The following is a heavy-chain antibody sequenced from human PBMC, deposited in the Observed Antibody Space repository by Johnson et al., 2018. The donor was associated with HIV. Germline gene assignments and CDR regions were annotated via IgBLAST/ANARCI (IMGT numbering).Heavy chain of an antibody. CDR1: GFTFGDYA. Sequence: VQLVESGGGVVRPGGSLRLSCIASGFTFGDYAMNWVRQAPGKGLEWVGFIRSKAYGGTTEYAASVKGRFTISRDDSKSIVYLQMNRLKTEDTGVYYCTRGGITICGVVDAFDIWGQGTMVTVSS. CDR2: IRSKAYGGTT. V-gene: IGHV3-49*04. J-gene: IGHJ3*02. CDR3: TRGGITICGVVDAFDI. D-gene: IGHD3-3*01.